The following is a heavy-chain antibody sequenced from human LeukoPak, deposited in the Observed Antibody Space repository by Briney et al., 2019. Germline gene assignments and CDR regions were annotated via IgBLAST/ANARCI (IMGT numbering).Heavy chain of an antibody. Sequence: GGSLRLSCAASGFTFSTFAMIWVRQPPGKGLEWVSSIFPSGGEIHYADSVKGRFTISRDNAKNSLYLQMNSLRAEDTAVYYCARTITMVRGVRYYYYYYMDVWGKGTTVTISS. V-gene: IGHV3-21*01. J-gene: IGHJ6*03. CDR3: ARTITMVRGVRYYYYYYMDV. D-gene: IGHD3-10*01. CDR1: GFTFSTFA. CDR2: IFPSGGEI.